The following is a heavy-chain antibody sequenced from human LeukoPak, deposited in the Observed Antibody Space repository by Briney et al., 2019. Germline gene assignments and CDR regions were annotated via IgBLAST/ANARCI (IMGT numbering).Heavy chain of an antibody. D-gene: IGHD3-22*01. Sequence: GASVKVSCKASGYTFTGYYMHWVRQAPGQGLEWMGWINPNSGGTNYAQKFQGRVTMTRDTSISTAYMELSRLRSDDTAVYYCARLSDSSGYTAFDIWGQGTMVTVSS. V-gene: IGHV1-2*02. CDR2: INPNSGGT. CDR1: GYTFTGYY. J-gene: IGHJ3*02. CDR3: ARLSDSSGYTAFDI.